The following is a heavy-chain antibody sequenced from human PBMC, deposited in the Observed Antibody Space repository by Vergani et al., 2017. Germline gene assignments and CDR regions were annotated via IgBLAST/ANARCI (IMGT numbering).Heavy chain of an antibody. Sequence: QVQLQQWGAGLLKPSETLSLTCAVYGGSFSGYYWSWIRQPPGKGLEWIGEINHSGSTNYNPSLKSRVTISVDTSKNQFSLKLSSVTAADTAVYYCARDPGGKENWNYVGHWFDPWGQGTLVTVSS. CDR2: INHSGST. V-gene: IGHV4-34*01. CDR1: GGSFSGYY. D-gene: IGHD1-7*01. J-gene: IGHJ5*02. CDR3: ARDPGGKENWNYVGHWFDP.